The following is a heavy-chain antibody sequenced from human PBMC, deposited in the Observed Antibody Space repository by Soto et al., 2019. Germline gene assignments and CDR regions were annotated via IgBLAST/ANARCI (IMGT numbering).Heavy chain of an antibody. J-gene: IGHJ4*02. D-gene: IGHD6-13*01. V-gene: IGHV2-5*02. CDR3: AHRLVAAAGIRFDY. CDR1: GFSLSTSGVA. Sequence: QITLKESGPTLVRPTQTLTLTCTFSGFSLSTSGVAVGWIRQPPGKALEWLALIYWDNDRRYRPSLKSRLTITKDTSKNQVVLIMTNMDPVGTATYYCAHRLVAAAGIRFDYWGQGTLVTVSS. CDR2: IYWDNDR.